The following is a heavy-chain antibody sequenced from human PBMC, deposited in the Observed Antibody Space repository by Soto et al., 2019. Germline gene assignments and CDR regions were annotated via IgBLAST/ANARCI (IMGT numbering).Heavy chain of an antibody. V-gene: IGHV4-59*08. Sequence: SETLSLTCTVSGGSISSYYWSWIRQPPGKGLEWIGYIYYSGSTNYNPSLKSRVTISVDTSKNQFSLKLSSVTAADTAVYYCARLWFGELLWWFDPWGQGTLVTVSS. J-gene: IGHJ5*02. D-gene: IGHD3-10*01. CDR2: IYYSGST. CDR3: ARLWFGELLWWFDP. CDR1: GGSISSYY.